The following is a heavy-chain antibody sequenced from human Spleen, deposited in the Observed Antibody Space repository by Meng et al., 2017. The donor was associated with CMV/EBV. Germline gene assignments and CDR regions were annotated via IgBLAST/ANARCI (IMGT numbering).Heavy chain of an antibody. Sequence: SFSGYHWSWIRQPPGKGLEWIGDVNHNGGTKYNPSLKSRVTISIDTSNNQFSLNLTSVTAADTALYYCTRQPRATTYYYHGGWFDPWGQGTLVTVSS. CDR1: SFSGYH. CDR2: VNHNGGT. V-gene: IGHV4-34*01. CDR3: TRQPRATTYYYHGGWFDP. J-gene: IGHJ5*02. D-gene: IGHD3-22*01.